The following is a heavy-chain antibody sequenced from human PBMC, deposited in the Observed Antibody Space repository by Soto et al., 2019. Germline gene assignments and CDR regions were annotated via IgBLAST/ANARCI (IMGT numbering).Heavy chain of an antibody. D-gene: IGHD6-19*01. CDR1: GFTFSGHA. Sequence: QVQGVESGGGVVQPGRSLRLSCTASGFTFSGHAMHWVRQPPGKGLEWVAQIWYDGSNKYYADSVKGRFTISRDNSKNTLYVQMDSLRVEDTAVYYCARDGQSLAPYALDVWGQGTSITDSS. J-gene: IGHJ3*01. CDR3: ARDGQSLAPYALDV. V-gene: IGHV3-33*01. CDR2: IWYDGSNK.